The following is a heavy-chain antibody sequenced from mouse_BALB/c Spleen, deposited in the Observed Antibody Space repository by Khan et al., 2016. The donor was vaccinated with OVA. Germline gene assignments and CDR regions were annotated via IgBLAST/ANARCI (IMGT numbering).Heavy chain of an antibody. D-gene: IGHD4-1*01. CDR1: GFSLSNFG. J-gene: IGHJ3*01. CDR3: VRANWAWFAY. Sequence: EVQLQESGGGLVQPGGSRKLSCAASGFSLSNFGVHWVRQAPAKGLEWVAYISSDSYTIYYADTVRGRFTIARDNPKNTLFLQMTSLRSEETAMYYCVRANWAWFAYWGKGILVTVAA. CDR2: ISSDSYTI. V-gene: IGHV5-17*02.